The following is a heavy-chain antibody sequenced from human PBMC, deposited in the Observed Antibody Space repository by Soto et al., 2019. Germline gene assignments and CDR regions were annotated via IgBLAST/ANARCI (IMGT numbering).Heavy chain of an antibody. Sequence: ASVKVSCKASGYTFTSYYMHWVRQAPGQGLEWMGIINPSGGSTSYAQKFQGRVTMTRDTSTSTVYMELSSLRSEDTAVYYCARDGARITMVRGVQNNWFDFWGQATLVTVSS. J-gene: IGHJ5*01. CDR2: INPSGGST. D-gene: IGHD3-10*01. CDR3: ARDGARITMVRGVQNNWFDF. CDR1: GYTFTSYY. V-gene: IGHV1-46*01.